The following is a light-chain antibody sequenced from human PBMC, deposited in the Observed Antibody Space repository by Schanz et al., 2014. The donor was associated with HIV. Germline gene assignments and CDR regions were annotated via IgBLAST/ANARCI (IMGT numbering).Light chain of an antibody. V-gene: IGKV3-20*01. CDR2: GAS. J-gene: IGKJ2*01. Sequence: EIVLTQSPGTLSLSPGEVGTLSCRASQSISTHLAWYQQKPGQAPTLLIYGASKRATGIPDRFRGSGSGTDFTLTISSLQSEDFAVYYCQQYGSSLYTFGQGTKLEIK. CDR3: QQYGSSLYT. CDR1: QSISTH.